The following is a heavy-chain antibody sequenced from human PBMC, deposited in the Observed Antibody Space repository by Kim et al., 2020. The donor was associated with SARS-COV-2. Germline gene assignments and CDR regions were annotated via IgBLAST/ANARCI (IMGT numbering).Heavy chain of an antibody. CDR1: GGTFSSYA. CDR3: ARDGYYDFWSGPHYFDY. D-gene: IGHD3-3*01. CDR2: IIPIFGTA. V-gene: IGHV1-69*13. Sequence: SVKVSCKASGGTFSSYAISWVRQAPGQGLEWMGGIIPIFGTANYAQKFQGRVTITADESTSTDYMELSSLRSEDTAVYYCARDGYYDFWSGPHYFDYWGQGTLVTVSS. J-gene: IGHJ4*02.